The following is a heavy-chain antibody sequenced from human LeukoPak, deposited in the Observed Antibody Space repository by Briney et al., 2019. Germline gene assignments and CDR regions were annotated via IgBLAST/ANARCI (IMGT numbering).Heavy chain of an antibody. CDR1: GGSISSSY. J-gene: IGHJ4*02. Sequence: SETPSLTCTVSGGSISSSYWSWIRQPPGKGLEWIGYIYYSGSPNYNPSLKSRVTISVDTSKNQFSLKLTSVTAADTAVYYCAGAAYIAARSFDCWGQGTLVTVSS. V-gene: IGHV4-59*01. CDR2: IYYSGSP. CDR3: AGAAYIAARSFDC. D-gene: IGHD6-6*01.